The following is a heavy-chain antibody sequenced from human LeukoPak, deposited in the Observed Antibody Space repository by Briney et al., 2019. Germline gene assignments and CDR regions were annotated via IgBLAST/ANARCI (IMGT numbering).Heavy chain of an antibody. Sequence: PGGSLRLSCEASGYIFINYWIGWVRQVPGKGLDWMGLIHPGDSDTRYSPSFQGQVTISADKSITTAYLQWSSLKASDSAMYYCARHVVPYSSGLAGFDYWGQGTLVTVSS. CDR3: ARHVVPYSSGLAGFDY. CDR1: GYIFINYW. D-gene: IGHD6-19*01. V-gene: IGHV5-51*01. J-gene: IGHJ4*02. CDR2: IHPGDSDT.